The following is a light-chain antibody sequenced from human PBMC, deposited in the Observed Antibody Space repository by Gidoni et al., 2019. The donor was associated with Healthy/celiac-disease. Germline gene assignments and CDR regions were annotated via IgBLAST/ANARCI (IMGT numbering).Light chain of an antibody. CDR3: AAWDDSLSGYV. Sequence: QSVLTQPPSASGTPGQRVTISCSGSSSNIGSNYVYWYQQLPGTAPKLRIYRNNQRPSGVPDRLSGSKSGTSASLAISGLRSEDEADYYCAAWDDSLSGYVFGTGTKVTVL. V-gene: IGLV1-47*01. J-gene: IGLJ1*01. CDR1: SSNIGSNY. CDR2: RNN.